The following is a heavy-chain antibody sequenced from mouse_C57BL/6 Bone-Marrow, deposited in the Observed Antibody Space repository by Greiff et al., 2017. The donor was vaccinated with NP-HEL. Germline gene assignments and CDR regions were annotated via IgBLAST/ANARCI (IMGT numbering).Heavy chain of an antibody. Sequence: QVQLQQPGAELVRPGTSVKLSCKASGYTFTSYWMHWVKQRPGQGLEWIGVIDPSDSYTNYNQKFKGKATLTVDTSSSTAYMQLSSLTSEDSAVYYCAIITAVVGVTFAYWGQGTLVTVSA. V-gene: IGHV1-59*01. CDR2: IDPSDSYT. CDR3: AIITAVVGVTFAY. J-gene: IGHJ3*01. CDR1: GYTFTSYW. D-gene: IGHD1-1*01.